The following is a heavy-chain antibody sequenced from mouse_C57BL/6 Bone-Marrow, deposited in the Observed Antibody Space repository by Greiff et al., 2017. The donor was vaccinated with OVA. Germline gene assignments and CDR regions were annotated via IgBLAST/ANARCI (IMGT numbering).Heavy chain of an antibody. V-gene: IGHV1-19*01. CDR2: INPYNGGT. CDR3: ARSGVTDGFAY. CDR1: GYTFTDYY. Sequence: EVQLQQSGPVLVKPGASVKMSCKASGYTFTDYYMNWVKQSHGKSLEWIGVINPYNGGTSYNQKFKGKATLTVDKSSSTAYMELNSLTSEDSAVYYCARSGVTDGFAYWGQGTLVTVSA. D-gene: IGHD2-1*01. J-gene: IGHJ3*01.